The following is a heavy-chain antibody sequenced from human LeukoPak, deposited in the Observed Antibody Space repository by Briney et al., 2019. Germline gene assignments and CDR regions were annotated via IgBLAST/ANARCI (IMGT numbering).Heavy chain of an antibody. CDR2: ISYDGSSQ. Sequence: GGSLRLSCAASGFTLSSYGMHWVRQAPGKGLEWVAGISYDGSSQKYADSVKGRFTISRDNSKSTLSLQINSLRTEDTAVYYCARVIMRNDVALDYWGQGTLVTVSS. J-gene: IGHJ4*02. V-gene: IGHV3-30*03. CDR3: ARVIMRNDVALDY. D-gene: IGHD1-1*01. CDR1: GFTLSSYG.